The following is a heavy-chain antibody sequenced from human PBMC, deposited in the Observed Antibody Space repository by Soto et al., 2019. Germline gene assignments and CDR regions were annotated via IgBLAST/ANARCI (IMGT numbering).Heavy chain of an antibody. D-gene: IGHD7-27*01. Sequence: QVQLQESGPGLVKPSQTLSLTCTVSGGSISTVDYWWSWIRQSPDMGLEWIGHIYDGGRTYNNPSLESRVTXSXGTSKSQLSLTLSSVSAADTAVYYCARGPSGDKVDSWGQGTLVTVSS. CDR3: ARGPSGDKVDS. CDR2: IYDGGRT. CDR1: GGSISTVDYW. V-gene: IGHV4-30-4*01. J-gene: IGHJ4*02.